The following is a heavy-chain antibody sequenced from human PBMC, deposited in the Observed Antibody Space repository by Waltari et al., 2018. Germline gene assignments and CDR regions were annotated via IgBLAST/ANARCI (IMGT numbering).Heavy chain of an antibody. CDR3: ARVVDGYNLWAFDI. CDR2: IYGGGST. J-gene: IGHJ3*02. Sequence: EVQLVESGGGLIQPGGSLRLSCAASGFTVSSNYMSWVRQAPGKGLEWVSVIYGGGSTYYADSVKCRFTISRDNSKNTLYLQMNGLRAEDTAVYECARVVDGYNLWAFDIWVQGTMVTVSS. D-gene: IGHD5-12*01. CDR1: GFTVSSNY. V-gene: IGHV3-53*01.